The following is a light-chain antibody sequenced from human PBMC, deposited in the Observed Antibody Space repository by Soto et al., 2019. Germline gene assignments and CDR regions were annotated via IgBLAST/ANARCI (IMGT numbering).Light chain of an antibody. J-gene: IGLJ2*01. V-gene: IGLV2-11*01. CDR3: CSSAGTSTPVV. Sequence: QSALTQPRSVSGSPGQSVTISCAGTSSDVGGYNYVSWYQQYPGKAPKLMISDVSKRPSGVPDRFSGSKSGNTASLTISGLQAEDEADYYCCSSAGTSTPVVFGGGTQLTVL. CDR2: DVS. CDR1: SSDVGGYNY.